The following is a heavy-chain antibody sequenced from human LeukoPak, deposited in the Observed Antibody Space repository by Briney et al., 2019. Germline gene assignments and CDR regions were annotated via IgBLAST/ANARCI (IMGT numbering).Heavy chain of an antibody. D-gene: IGHD2-21*01. CDR1: GGSFSGYY. CDR2: INHSGST. Sequence: SETLSLTCAVYGGSFSGYYWSWIRQPPGKGLEWIGEINHSGSTNYNPSLKSRVTISVDTSKNQFSLKLSSVTAADTAVYYCARGDWVYWGREPWSPSPQ. V-gene: IGHV4-34*01. CDR3: ARGDWVY. J-gene: IGHJ4*02.